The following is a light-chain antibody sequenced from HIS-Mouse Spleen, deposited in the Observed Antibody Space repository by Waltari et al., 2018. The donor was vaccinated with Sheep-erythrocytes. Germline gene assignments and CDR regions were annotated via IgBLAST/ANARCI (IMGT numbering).Light chain of an antibody. Sequence: QFALTQPRSVSGSPGQSVTISCTGTSSDVGGYNYVSWYQQHPGKAPKLMSYDVSKRPSGVPDRCSGSKSGNTASLTISGLQAEDEADYYCCSYAGSYNHVFATGTKVTVL. CDR3: CSYAGSYNHV. J-gene: IGLJ1*01. CDR2: DVS. CDR1: SSDVGGYNY. V-gene: IGLV2-11*01.